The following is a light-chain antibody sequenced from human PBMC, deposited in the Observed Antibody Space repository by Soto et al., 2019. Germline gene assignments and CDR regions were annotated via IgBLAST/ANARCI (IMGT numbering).Light chain of an antibody. CDR1: SSNIGSNY. J-gene: IGLJ2*01. Sequence: QAVVPQPPSASGTPGQRVTISCSGSSSNIGSNYVYWFQQLPGTAPKLLIYRNNQRPSGVPDRFSGSKSGTSPSLAISGRRSEDEADYYCAAWDDSLSGPVFGGGTKLTVL. CDR2: RNN. V-gene: IGLV1-47*01. CDR3: AAWDDSLSGPV.